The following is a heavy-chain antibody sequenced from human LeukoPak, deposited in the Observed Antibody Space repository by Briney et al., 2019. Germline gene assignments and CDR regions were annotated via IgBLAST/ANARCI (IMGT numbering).Heavy chain of an antibody. V-gene: IGHV4-39*07. J-gene: IGHJ6*03. CDR3: ARASCIAAAGTVRTRYYYYYMDV. CDR1: GGSISSSSYY. CDR2: IYYSGST. Sequence: SETLSLTCIVSGGSISSSSYYWGWIRQPPGKGLEWIGSIYYSGSTYYNPSLKSRVTISVDTSKNQFSLKLSSVTAADTAVYYCARASCIAAAGTVRTRYYYYYMDVWGKGTTVTVSS. D-gene: IGHD6-13*01.